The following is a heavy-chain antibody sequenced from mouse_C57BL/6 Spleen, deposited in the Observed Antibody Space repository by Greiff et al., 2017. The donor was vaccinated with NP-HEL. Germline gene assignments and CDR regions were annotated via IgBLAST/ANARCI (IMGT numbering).Heavy chain of an antibody. CDR3: ARGATVVATSHFDY. V-gene: IGHV1-52*01. CDR2: IDPSDSET. Sequence: QVQLQQPGAELVRPGSSVKLSCKASGYTFTSYWMHWVKQRPIQGLEWIGNIDPSDSETHYNQKFKDKATLTVDKSSSTAYMQLSSLTSDDSAVYYCARGATVVATSHFDYWGQGTTLTVSS. J-gene: IGHJ2*01. D-gene: IGHD1-1*01. CDR1: GYTFTSYW.